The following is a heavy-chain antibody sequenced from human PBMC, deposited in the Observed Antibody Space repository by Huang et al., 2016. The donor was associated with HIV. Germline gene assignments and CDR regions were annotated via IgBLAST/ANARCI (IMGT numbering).Heavy chain of an antibody. V-gene: IGHV1-69*13. CDR1: GGTFSKYA. J-gene: IGHJ4*02. D-gene: IGHD4-17*01. CDR3: ARGQLGSYGDYDVLY. CDR2: IIPICGTP. Sequence: QVQLVQSGAEVKTPGSSVKVSCKASGGTFSKYAISWGRQAPGQGLEWVGGIIPICGTPNYARKFQGRVTITADDSTSTTYVEVSSLRSEDTALYYCARGQLGSYGDYDVLYWGQGTLVTVSS.